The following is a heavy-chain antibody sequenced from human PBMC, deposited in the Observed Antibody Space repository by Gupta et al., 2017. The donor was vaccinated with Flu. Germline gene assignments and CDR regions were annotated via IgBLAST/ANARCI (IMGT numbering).Heavy chain of an antibody. CDR2: IKPDGSDK. CDR3: ARGHYGMDV. Sequence: MTGVRQGPGKDLEWVASIKPDGSDKYYVDSVKGRFTISRDNAQNSVYLQMNSLRVEDTAVYHCARGHYGMDVWGQGTTVIVSS. V-gene: IGHV3-7*04. J-gene: IGHJ6*02.